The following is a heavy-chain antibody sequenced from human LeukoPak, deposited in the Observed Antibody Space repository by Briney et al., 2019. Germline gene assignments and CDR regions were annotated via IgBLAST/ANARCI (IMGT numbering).Heavy chain of an antibody. CDR1: GFTFDDYG. Sequence: GGSLRLSCAASGFTFDDYGMSWVRQAPGKGLEWVSGINRNAGSTNYADSVKGRFTISRDNAKNSLYLQMNSLRAEDTALYYCARGAFYSSGWYENYWGQGTLVTVSS. D-gene: IGHD6-19*01. J-gene: IGHJ4*02. CDR2: INRNAGST. V-gene: IGHV3-20*04. CDR3: ARGAFYSSGWYENY.